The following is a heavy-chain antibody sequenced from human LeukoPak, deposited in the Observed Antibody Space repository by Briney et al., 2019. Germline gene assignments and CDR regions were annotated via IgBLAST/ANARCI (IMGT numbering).Heavy chain of an antibody. CDR3: ARRSGSYYFDY. D-gene: IGHD3-10*01. CDR2: IYYSGST. J-gene: IGHJ4*02. Sequence: SETLSLTCTVSGGSISSYYWSWIRQPPGKGLEWIGYIYYSGSTNYNPSLKSRVTISVDTSKNQFSLKLSSVTAADTAVYYCARRSGSYYFDYWGQGTLDTVSS. CDR1: GGSISSYY. V-gene: IGHV4-59*01.